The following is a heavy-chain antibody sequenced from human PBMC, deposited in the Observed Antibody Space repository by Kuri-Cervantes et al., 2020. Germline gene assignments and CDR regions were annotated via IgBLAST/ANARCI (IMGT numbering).Heavy chain of an antibody. V-gene: IGHV3-7*01. CDR2: IKQDGSEK. CDR1: GFTFSDYY. D-gene: IGHD1-14*01. Sequence: GESLKISCAASGFTFSDYYMSWIRQAPGKGLEWVANIKQDGSEKYYVDSVKGRLTISRDNAKNSLYLQMNSLRAEDTAVYYCARGRRRSEYLDYFDYWGQGTLVTVSS. J-gene: IGHJ4*02. CDR3: ARGRRRSEYLDYFDY.